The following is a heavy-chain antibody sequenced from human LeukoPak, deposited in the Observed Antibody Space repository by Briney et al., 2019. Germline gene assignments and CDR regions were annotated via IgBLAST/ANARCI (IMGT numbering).Heavy chain of an antibody. J-gene: IGHJ4*02. CDR2: IYTSGST. Sequence: PSETLSLTCTVSGGSISSYYWSWIRQPAGKGLEWIGRIYTSGSTNYNPSLKSRVTMSVDTSKNQFSLKLSSVTAADTAVYYCARGPTYYYDSSGYSTHGFSDYWGQGTLVTVSS. D-gene: IGHD3-22*01. CDR1: GGSISSYY. V-gene: IGHV4-4*07. CDR3: ARGPTYYYDSSGYSTHGFSDY.